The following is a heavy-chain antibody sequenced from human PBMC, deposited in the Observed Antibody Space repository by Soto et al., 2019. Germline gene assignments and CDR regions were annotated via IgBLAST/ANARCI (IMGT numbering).Heavy chain of an antibody. CDR3: ARDRPPKTGDHDAFDI. J-gene: IGHJ3*02. CDR2: TYYRSKWYN. V-gene: IGHV6-1*01. Sequence: QSQTLSLTCAISGDSVSSNSAAWNWIRQSPSRGLEWLGRTYYRSKWYNDYAVSVKSRITINPDTSKNQFSLQLNSVTPEDTAVYYCARDRPPKTGDHDAFDIWGQGTMVTVSS. CDR1: GDSVSSNSAA. D-gene: IGHD7-27*01.